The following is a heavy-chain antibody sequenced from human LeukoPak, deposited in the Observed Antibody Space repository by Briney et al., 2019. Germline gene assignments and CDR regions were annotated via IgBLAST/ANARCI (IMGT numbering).Heavy chain of an antibody. CDR3: ARGALYRYYFDY. V-gene: IGHV3-53*01. CDR2: IYSGGST. Sequence: GGSLRLSCAASGFTVSSNYMSWVRQAPGKGLEWVSVIYSGGSTYYADSVKGRFTISRDNSKSTLYLQMNSLRAEDTAVYYCARGALYRYYFDYWGQGTLVTVSS. CDR1: GFTVSSNY. J-gene: IGHJ4*02. D-gene: IGHD4-17*01.